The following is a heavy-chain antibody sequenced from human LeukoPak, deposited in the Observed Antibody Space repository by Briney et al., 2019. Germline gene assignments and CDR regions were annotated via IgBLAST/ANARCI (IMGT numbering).Heavy chain of an antibody. D-gene: IGHD5-24*01. J-gene: IGHJ4*02. CDR3: ARGYRWFDY. CDR1: GGSFSGYY. CDR2: INQSGST. Sequence: SETLSLTCAVYGGSFSGYYWSWIRQPPGKGLEWIGEINQSGSTNYNPSLKSRVTISVDTSKNQFSLKLSSVTAADTAVYYCARGYRWFDYWGQGTLVTVSS. V-gene: IGHV4-34*01.